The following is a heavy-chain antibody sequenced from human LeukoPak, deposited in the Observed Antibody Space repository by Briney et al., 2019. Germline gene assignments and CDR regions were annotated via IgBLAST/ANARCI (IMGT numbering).Heavy chain of an antibody. CDR1: GYTLTELS. D-gene: IGHD4-17*01. J-gene: IGHJ4*02. CDR3: ATALTLRGEYYFDY. Sequence: ASVKVSFKVSGYTLTELSMHWVRQAPGKGLEWMGGFDPEDGETIYAQKFQGRVTMTEDTSTETAYMELSSLRSEDTAVYYCATALTLRGEYYFDYWGQGTLVTVSS. CDR2: FDPEDGET. V-gene: IGHV1-24*01.